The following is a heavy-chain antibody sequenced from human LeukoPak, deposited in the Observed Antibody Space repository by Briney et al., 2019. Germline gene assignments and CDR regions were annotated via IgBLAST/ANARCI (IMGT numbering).Heavy chain of an antibody. CDR2: ISWNSGSI. CDR1: GFTFDDYA. J-gene: IGHJ4*02. Sequence: PSGGSLRLSCAASGFTFDDYAMHWVRHAPGKGLEWVSGISWNSGSIGYADSVKGRFTISRDNAKNSLYLQMNSLRAEDTALYYCAKFTPRPYSSGWGTFDYWGQGTLVTVSS. V-gene: IGHV3-9*01. D-gene: IGHD6-19*01. CDR3: AKFTPRPYSSGWGTFDY.